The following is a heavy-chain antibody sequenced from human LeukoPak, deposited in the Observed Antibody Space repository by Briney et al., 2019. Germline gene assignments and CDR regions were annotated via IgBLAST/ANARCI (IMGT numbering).Heavy chain of an antibody. V-gene: IGHV3-30*03. CDR1: GFTFSSYS. CDR3: ARDQLAYSGYDTLFDY. CDR2: ISYDGSNK. Sequence: GGSLRLSCAASGFTFSSYSMNWVRQAPGKGLEWVAVISYDGSNKYYAESVKGRFTISRDNSKNTLCLQLNSLRPDDTAVYYCARDQLAYSGYDTLFDYWGQGTLVTVSS. D-gene: IGHD5-12*01. J-gene: IGHJ4*02.